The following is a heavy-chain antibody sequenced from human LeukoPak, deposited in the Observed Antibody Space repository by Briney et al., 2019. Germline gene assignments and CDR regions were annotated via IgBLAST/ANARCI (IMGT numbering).Heavy chain of an antibody. CDR1: GGSISSSSYY. D-gene: IGHD6-19*01. CDR3: ARHHEVFFLHSSGWYRFDY. Sequence: SETLSLTCTVSGGSISSSSYYWGWIRQPPGKGLEWIGSIYYSGSTYYNPSLKSRVTISVDTSKNQFSLKLSSVTAADTAVYYCARHHEVFFLHSSGWYRFDYWGQGTLVTVSS. CDR2: IYYSGST. V-gene: IGHV4-39*01. J-gene: IGHJ4*02.